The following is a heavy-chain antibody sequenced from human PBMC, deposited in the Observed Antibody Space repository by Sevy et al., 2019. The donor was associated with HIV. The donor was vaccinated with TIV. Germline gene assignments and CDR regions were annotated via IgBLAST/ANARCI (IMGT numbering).Heavy chain of an antibody. CDR1: GGTFSSYA. J-gene: IGHJ4*02. Sequence: ASVKVSCKASGGTFSSYAISWVRQAPGQGLEWMGGIIPIFGTANYAQKFQGRVTITADESTSTAYMELSNLRSEDTAVYYCARGGLLKYYFDYWGQGTLVTVSS. D-gene: IGHD3-16*01. CDR2: IIPIFGTA. CDR3: ARGGLLKYYFDY. V-gene: IGHV1-69*13.